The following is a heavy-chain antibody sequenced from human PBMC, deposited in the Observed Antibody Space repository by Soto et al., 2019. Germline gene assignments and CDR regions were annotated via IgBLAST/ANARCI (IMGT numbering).Heavy chain of an antibody. CDR1: GFTFSSSA. CDR2: ISTSGGST. CDR3: AKVQNYYYYGMDV. V-gene: IGHV3-23*01. D-gene: IGHD1-1*01. Sequence: PVGSLRLSCAASGFTFSSSAMSWVRQAPGKGLEWVSSISTSGGSTYYAASLKGRFTISRDNSKSTLYLQMNSLRVEDTAVYYCAKVQNYYYYGMDVWGQGTTVT. J-gene: IGHJ6*02.